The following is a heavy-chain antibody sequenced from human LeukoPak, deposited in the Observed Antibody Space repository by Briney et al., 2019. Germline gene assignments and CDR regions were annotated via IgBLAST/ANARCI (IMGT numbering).Heavy chain of an antibody. V-gene: IGHV4-59*01. Sequence: SETLSLTCTVSGGSISSYYWSWIRQPPGKGLEWIGYIYYSGSTNYNPSLKSRVTISVDTSKNQFSLKLSSVTAADTAVYYCARVSSSSWYLIDYWGKGTLVTVSS. D-gene: IGHD6-13*01. CDR1: GGSISSYY. CDR3: ARVSSSSWYLIDY. CDR2: IYYSGST. J-gene: IGHJ4*02.